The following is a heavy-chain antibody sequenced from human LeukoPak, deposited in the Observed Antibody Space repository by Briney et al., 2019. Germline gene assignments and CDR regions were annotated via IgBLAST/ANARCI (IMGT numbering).Heavy chain of an antibody. CDR1: GFTFSSYS. J-gene: IGHJ4*02. D-gene: IGHD2-15*01. CDR2: ISSSSSYI. Sequence: GGSLRLSCAASGFTFSSYSMNWVRQAPGKGLEWVSSISSSSSYIYYADSVKGRFTISRDNAKNSLYLQMNSLRAEDTAVYYCARVPQYCSGGSCYYFDYWGQGTLVTVSS. CDR3: ARVPQYCSGGSCYYFDY. V-gene: IGHV3-21*01.